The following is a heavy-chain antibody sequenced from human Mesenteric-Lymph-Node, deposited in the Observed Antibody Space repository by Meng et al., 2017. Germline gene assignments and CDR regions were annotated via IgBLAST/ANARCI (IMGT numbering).Heavy chain of an antibody. CDR2: IKQDGSEK. J-gene: IGHJ5*02. D-gene: IGHD6-25*01. Sequence: GGSLRLSCAASGFTFSGYWMSWVRQAPGKGLEWVANIKQDGSEKYYVDSVRGRFTISRDNAKNSVSLQMTRLRVEDTAVYYCARDHGSLNWFDPWGQGTLVTVSS. V-gene: IGHV3-7*01. CDR3: ARDHGSLNWFDP. CDR1: GFTFSGYW.